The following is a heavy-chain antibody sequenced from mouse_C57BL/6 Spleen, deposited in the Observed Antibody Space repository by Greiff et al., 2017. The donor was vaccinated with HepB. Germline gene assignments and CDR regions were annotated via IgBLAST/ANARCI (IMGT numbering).Heavy chain of an antibody. J-gene: IGHJ1*03. CDR2: INPSNGGT. Sequence: VQLQQSGTELVKPGASVKLSCKASGYTFTSYWMHWVKQRPGQGLEWIGNINPSNGGTNYNEKFKSKATLTVDKSSSTAYMQLSSLTSEDSAAYYCARSRSTSHWYSDVWGTGTTVTVSS. V-gene: IGHV1-53*01. CDR3: ARSRSTSHWYSDV. CDR1: GYTFTSYW. D-gene: IGHD6-1*01.